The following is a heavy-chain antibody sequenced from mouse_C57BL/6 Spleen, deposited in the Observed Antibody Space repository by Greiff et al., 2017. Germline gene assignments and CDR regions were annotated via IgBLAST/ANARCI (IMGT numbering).Heavy chain of an antibody. CDR2: IFPGSGST. D-gene: IGHD3-1*01. CDR1: GYTFTDYY. Sequence: VQLQQSGPELVKPGASVKISCKASGYTFTDYYINWVKQRPGQGLEWIGWIFPGSGSTYYNEKFKGKATLTVDKSSSTAYMLLSSLTSGDSAVYFCARGGLTANLYWYFDVWGTGTTVTVSS. CDR3: ARGGLTANLYWYFDV. V-gene: IGHV1-75*01. J-gene: IGHJ1*03.